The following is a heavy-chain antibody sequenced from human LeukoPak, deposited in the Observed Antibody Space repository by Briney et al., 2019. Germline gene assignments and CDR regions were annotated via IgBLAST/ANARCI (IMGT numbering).Heavy chain of an antibody. D-gene: IGHD3-16*01. CDR2: INWNGGST. V-gene: IGHV3-20*04. CDR1: GFTFDDYG. Sequence: GGSLRLSCAASGFTFDDYGMNWVRQAPGKGLEWVAGINWNGGSTGYADSVKGRFTISRDNAKKTLYLQMNSLRDEDTAVYYCVRGLDSWGLGTLVTVSS. J-gene: IGHJ5*01. CDR3: VRGLDS.